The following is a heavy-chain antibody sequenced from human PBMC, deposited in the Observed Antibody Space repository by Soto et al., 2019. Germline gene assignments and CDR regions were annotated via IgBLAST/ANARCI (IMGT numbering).Heavy chain of an antibody. V-gene: IGHV3-48*01. J-gene: IGHJ4*02. CDR3: ARDRPGYSYGLDY. Sequence: EVQLVESGGGLVQPGGSLRLSCAASGFTFSSYSMNWFRQAPGKGLEWVSYISSSSSTIYYADSVKGRFTISRDNAKNSLYLQMNSLRAEDTAVYYCARDRPGYSYGLDYWGQGTLVTVSS. D-gene: IGHD5-18*01. CDR2: ISSSSSTI. CDR1: GFTFSSYS.